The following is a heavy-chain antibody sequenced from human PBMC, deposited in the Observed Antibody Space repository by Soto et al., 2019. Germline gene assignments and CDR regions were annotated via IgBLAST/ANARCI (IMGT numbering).Heavy chain of an antibody. D-gene: IGHD5-18*01. CDR2: ISYDGRNE. Sequence: LRLSCAASGFSFSSYAMHWVRQAPGKGLEWLSFISYDGRNEYYADSVKGRFTVSRDSSKDTLYLQINTLRREDTAVYYCASDVDTAMVSQGHYWGQGTLVTVSS. V-gene: IGHV3-30*04. J-gene: IGHJ4*02. CDR3: ASDVDTAMVSQGHY. CDR1: GFSFSSYA.